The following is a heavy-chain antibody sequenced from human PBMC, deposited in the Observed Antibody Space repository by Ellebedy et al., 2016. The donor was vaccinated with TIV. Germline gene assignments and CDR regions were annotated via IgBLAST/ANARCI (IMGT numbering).Heavy chain of an antibody. CDR2: IIPIFGTA. CDR3: ASFPVSPSGYYNEN. Sequence: SVKVSXXASGGTFSSYAISWVRQAPGQGLEWMGGIIPIFGTANYAQKFQGRVTITADESTSTAYMELSSLRSEDTAVYYCASFPVSPSGYYNENWGQGTLVTVSS. J-gene: IGHJ4*02. V-gene: IGHV1-69*13. CDR1: GGTFSSYA. D-gene: IGHD5-12*01.